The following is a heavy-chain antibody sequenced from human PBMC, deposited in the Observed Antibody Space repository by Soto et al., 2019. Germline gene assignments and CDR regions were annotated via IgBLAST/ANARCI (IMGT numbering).Heavy chain of an antibody. J-gene: IGHJ4*02. V-gene: IGHV1-69*13. D-gene: IGHD2-15*01. CDR3: ARVGYCSGGSCYSGGADY. CDR1: GGTFSSYA. Sequence: EASVKVSCKASGGTFSSYAISWVRQAPGQGLEWMGGIIPIFGTANYAQKFQGRVTITADESTSTAYMELSSLRSEDTAVYYCARVGYCSGGSCYSGGADYWGQGTLVTVSS. CDR2: IIPIFGTA.